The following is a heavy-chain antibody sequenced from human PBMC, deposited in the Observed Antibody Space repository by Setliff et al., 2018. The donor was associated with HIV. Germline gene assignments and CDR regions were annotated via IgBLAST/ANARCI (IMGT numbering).Heavy chain of an antibody. D-gene: IGHD6-19*01. CDR2: INHSGST. CDR3: ARHDDEWLVPVSVKF. CDR1: GGSFSGYY. V-gene: IGHV4-34*01. J-gene: IGHJ4*02. Sequence: PSETLSLTCAVYGGSFSGYYWTWIRQPPGKGLEWIGEINHSGSTSYNPSLMSRVTISVDTSKSQFSLNLSSVTAADTAVYYCARHDDEWLVPVSVKFWGQGVLVTVSS.